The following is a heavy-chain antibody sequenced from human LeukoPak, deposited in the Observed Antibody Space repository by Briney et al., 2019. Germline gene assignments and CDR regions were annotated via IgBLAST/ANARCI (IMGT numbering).Heavy chain of an antibody. D-gene: IGHD3-10*01. CDR1: GDSVDINNYY. CDR3: VRDSGYYGSGSDYDAFDI. Sequence: SESLSLTCTVPGDSVDINNYYWGWLRQPPGREPELFAVFDYAGTTHSLPSLQSRVTISLDTSKNHFALRLRSATAADTAVYCCVRDSGYYGSGSDYDAFDIWGQGTMVTVSS. CDR2: FDYAGTT. J-gene: IGHJ3*02. V-gene: IGHV4-39*06.